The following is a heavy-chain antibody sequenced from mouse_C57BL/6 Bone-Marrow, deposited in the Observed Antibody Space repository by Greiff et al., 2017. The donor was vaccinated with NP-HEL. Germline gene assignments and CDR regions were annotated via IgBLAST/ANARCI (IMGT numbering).Heavy chain of an antibody. V-gene: IGHV5-4*03. Sequence: DVMLVESGGGLVKPGGSLKLSCAASGFTFSSYAMSWVRQTPEKRLEWVATISDGGSYTYYPDNVKGRFTISRDNAKNNLYLQMSHLKSEDTAMYYCARGDTTVVATRDFDVWGTGTTVTVSS. CDR3: ARGDTTVVATRDFDV. J-gene: IGHJ1*03. CDR2: ISDGGSYT. D-gene: IGHD1-1*01. CDR1: GFTFSSYA.